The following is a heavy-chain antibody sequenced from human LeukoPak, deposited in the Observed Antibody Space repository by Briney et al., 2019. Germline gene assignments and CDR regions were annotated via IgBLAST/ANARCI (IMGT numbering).Heavy chain of an antibody. J-gene: IGHJ4*02. CDR3: ARSPYSSGYSDY. CDR2: ISSSGSTI. Sequence: GGSLRLSCAASRFTFSSYEMNWVRQAPGKGLEWVSYISSSGSTIYYADSVKGRFTISRDNAKNSLYLQMNSLRAEDTAVYYCARSPYSSGYSDYWGQGTLVTVSS. V-gene: IGHV3-48*03. D-gene: IGHD3-22*01. CDR1: RFTFSSYE.